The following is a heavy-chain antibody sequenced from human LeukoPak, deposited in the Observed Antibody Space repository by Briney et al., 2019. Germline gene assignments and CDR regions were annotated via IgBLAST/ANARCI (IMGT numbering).Heavy chain of an antibody. Sequence: SETLSLTCTVSGGSISSSSYYWGWIRQPPGKGLEWIGNIYYSGTTYYNPSLKSRVTISVDKSKNQFSLKLSSVTAADTAVYYCARDQVLRTGTTFGAFDIWGQGTMVTVSS. CDR3: ARDQVLRTGTTFGAFDI. J-gene: IGHJ3*02. V-gene: IGHV4-39*07. D-gene: IGHD1-1*01. CDR1: GGSISSSSYY. CDR2: IYYSGTT.